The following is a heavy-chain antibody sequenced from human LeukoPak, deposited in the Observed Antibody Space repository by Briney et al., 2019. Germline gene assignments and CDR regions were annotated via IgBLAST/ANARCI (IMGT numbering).Heavy chain of an antibody. CDR1: GYTFTSYD. J-gene: IGHJ5*02. CDR2: MNPNSGNT. V-gene: IGHV1-8*01. D-gene: IGHD6-19*01. Sequence: ASVKVSCKASGYTFTSYDINWVRQATGQGLEWMGWMNPNSGNTGYAQKFQGRVTMTSNTSISTAYMELSSLRSEDTAVYYCARYSSGWYTNWFDPWGQGTLVTVSS. CDR3: ARYSSGWYTNWFDP.